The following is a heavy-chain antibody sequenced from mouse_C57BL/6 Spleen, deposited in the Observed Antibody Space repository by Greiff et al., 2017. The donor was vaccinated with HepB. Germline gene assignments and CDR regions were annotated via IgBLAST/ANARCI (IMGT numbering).Heavy chain of an antibody. CDR2: IYPGSGST. J-gene: IGHJ2*01. V-gene: IGHV1-55*01. Sequence: QVQLQQPGAELVKPGASVKMSCKASGYTFTSYWITWVKQRPGQGLEWIGDIYPGSGSTNYNEKFKSKATLTVDKSSSTAYMQLSSLTSEDSAVYYCAKLGRKNYFDYWGQGTTLTVSS. CDR1: GYTFTSYW. CDR3: AKLGRKNYFDY. D-gene: IGHD4-1*01.